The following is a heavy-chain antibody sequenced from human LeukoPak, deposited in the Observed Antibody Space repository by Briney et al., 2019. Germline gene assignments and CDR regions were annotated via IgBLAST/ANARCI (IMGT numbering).Heavy chain of an antibody. CDR3: ARDYGNVVDY. CDR1: GFTFSSYS. D-gene: IGHD3-10*01. Sequence: GGSLILSCAASGFTFSSYSVNWVRQAPGKGLEWVSYISSSSSTIYYADSVRGRFTISRDNAKNSLYLQMNSLRAEDTAVYYCARDYGNVVDYWGQGTLVTVSS. V-gene: IGHV3-48*01. CDR2: ISSSSSTI. J-gene: IGHJ4*02.